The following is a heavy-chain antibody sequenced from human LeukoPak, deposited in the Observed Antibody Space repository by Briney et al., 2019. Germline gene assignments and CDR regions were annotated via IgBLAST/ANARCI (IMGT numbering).Heavy chain of an antibody. CDR1: GFTFSSYA. V-gene: IGHV3-23*01. Sequence: PGGSLRLSCAASGFTFSSYAMSWVRQAPGKGLEWVSGISGSTDYADSVKGRFTISRDNSKNTLYLQMNSLRAEDTAVYHCARDQGMNWYFDLWGRGTLVTVSS. CDR2: ISGST. J-gene: IGHJ2*01. CDR3: ARDQGMNWYFDL.